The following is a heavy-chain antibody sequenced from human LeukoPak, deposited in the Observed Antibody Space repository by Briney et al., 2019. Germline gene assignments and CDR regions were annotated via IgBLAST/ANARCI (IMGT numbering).Heavy chain of an antibody. J-gene: IGHJ6*03. D-gene: IGHD3-3*01. V-gene: IGHV4-39*01. CDR1: GGSIGSSSYY. CDR2: IYYSGST. CDR3: ARLRDYDFWSGRRAGYYYMDV. Sequence: ASETLSLTCTVSGGSIGSSSYYWGWIRQPPGKGLEWIGSIYYSGSTYYNPSLKSRVTISVDTSKNQFSLKLSSVTAADTAVCYCARLRDYDFWSGRRAGYYYMDVWGKGTTVTVSS.